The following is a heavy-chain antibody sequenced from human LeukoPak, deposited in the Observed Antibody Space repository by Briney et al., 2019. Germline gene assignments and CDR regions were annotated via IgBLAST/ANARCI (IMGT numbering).Heavy chain of an antibody. Sequence: SETLSLTCAVSGYSISRGYYWGWIRQPPGKELECIGSVYHSGITYYNPSLMSRVTISVDTSKNQFSLKLSSVTAADTAVYYCASSRYFDWSRFDPWGQGTLVTVSS. CDR3: ASSRYFDWSRFDP. CDR1: GYSISRGYY. CDR2: VYHSGIT. J-gene: IGHJ5*02. V-gene: IGHV4-38-2*01. D-gene: IGHD3-9*01.